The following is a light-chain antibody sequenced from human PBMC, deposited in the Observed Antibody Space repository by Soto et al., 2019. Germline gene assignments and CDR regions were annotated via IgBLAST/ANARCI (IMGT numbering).Light chain of an antibody. J-gene: IGKJ5*01. CDR3: QQYGTSPVT. CDR2: GAS. Sequence: EIVLTQSPGTLSLSPGERATLSCRASQSVSSSYLAWYQQKPGQAPRLLIYGASSRATGIPDRFAGSGSGTEFTLTISRLEPEDFAVYYCQQYGTSPVTFGQGTRLEI. V-gene: IGKV3-20*01. CDR1: QSVSSSY.